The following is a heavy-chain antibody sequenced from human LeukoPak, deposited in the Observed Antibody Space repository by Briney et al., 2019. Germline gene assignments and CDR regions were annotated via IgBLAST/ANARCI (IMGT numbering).Heavy chain of an antibody. CDR2: ISGRGDST. CDR3: AKQVDYGSGSRLTN. J-gene: IGHJ4*02. D-gene: IGHD3-10*01. CDR1: GFTFRTYA. V-gene: IGHV3-23*01. Sequence: PGGSLRPSCAASGFTFRTYAMTWVRQAPARGLEWVAAISGRGDSTYYADSAKGRFTISRDNSKNTLYLQMNSLRAEDTAVYYCAKQVDYGSGSRLTNWGQGTLVTDSS.